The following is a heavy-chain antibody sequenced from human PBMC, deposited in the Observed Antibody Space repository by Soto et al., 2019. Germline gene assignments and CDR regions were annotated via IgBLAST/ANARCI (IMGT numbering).Heavy chain of an antibody. Sequence: GESLKISCRTSGHRFTSYWIAWVRQMPGKGLEWMGIIFPSDSDTRYSPSFQGQVTISADRSTSTVFLQWASLKASDTAVYFCARKDKSGYFNWFDPWGQGTLVTVSS. J-gene: IGHJ5*02. D-gene: IGHD3-22*01. CDR3: ARKDKSGYFNWFDP. V-gene: IGHV5-51*01. CDR1: GHRFTSYW. CDR2: IFPSDSDT.